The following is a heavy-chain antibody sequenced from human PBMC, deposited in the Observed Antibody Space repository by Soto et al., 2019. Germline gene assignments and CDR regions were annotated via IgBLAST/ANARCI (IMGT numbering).Heavy chain of an antibody. J-gene: IGHJ1*01. Sequence: QITLKESGPTLVKPTQTLTLTCTLSGFSLSTSGVGVGWIRQPPGTALEWLALIYWDDDKRYSPSLKSKLTITKDTSKNQVVLTMTNMDPVDTATYYCAHNVLGGSYGDYVLTSHFQHWGQGTLVTVSS. CDR3: AHNVLGGSYGDYVLTSHFQH. D-gene: IGHD4-17*01. V-gene: IGHV2-5*02. CDR2: IYWDDDK. CDR1: GFSLSTSGVG.